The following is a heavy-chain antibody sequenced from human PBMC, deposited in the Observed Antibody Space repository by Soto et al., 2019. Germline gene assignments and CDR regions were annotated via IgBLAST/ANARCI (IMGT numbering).Heavy chain of an antibody. D-gene: IGHD3-3*01. V-gene: IGHV4-34*01. CDR3: ARGRFPIWSGYPRNWFDP. J-gene: IGHJ5*02. Sequence: SETLSLTCAVYGGSFSGYYWSWIRQPPGKGLVWFGEINHSGCTNYTPSLKSRVTRSVDTSKNQFSLKLSSVTAADTAVYYCARGRFPIWSGYPRNWFDPWGQGTLVTVS. CDR2: INHSGCT. CDR1: GGSFSGYY.